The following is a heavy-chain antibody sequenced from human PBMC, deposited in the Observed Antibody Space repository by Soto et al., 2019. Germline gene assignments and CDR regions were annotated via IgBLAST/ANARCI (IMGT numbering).Heavy chain of an antibody. J-gene: IGHJ4*02. V-gene: IGHV1-3*01. D-gene: IGHD3-10*01. CDR3: ARVRMLWYGELSH. CDR1: GYTFMTYA. Sequence: QVQLVQSGAAVKKPGASVKISCKTSGYTFMTYALHWVRQAPGQRPEWMGWINPGNGNTEYSQKSQGRVTITRDTSARRVFMEGANMTSEDTAVYYCARVRMLWYGELSHWGQGTQVIVSA. CDR2: INPGNGNT.